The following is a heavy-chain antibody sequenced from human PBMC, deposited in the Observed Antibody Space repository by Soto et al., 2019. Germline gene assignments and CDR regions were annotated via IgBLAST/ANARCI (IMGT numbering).Heavy chain of an antibody. J-gene: IGHJ4*02. Sequence: EASVKVSCKASGYTFTSYYMHWVRQAPGQGLEWMGIINPSGGSTSYAQKFQGRVTMTRDTSTSTVYMELSSLRSEDTAVYYCARVFGYCGGDCYSDPFDYWGQGTLVTVPS. CDR1: GYTFTSYY. D-gene: IGHD2-21*02. CDR2: INPSGGST. CDR3: ARVFGYCGGDCYSDPFDY. V-gene: IGHV1-46*01.